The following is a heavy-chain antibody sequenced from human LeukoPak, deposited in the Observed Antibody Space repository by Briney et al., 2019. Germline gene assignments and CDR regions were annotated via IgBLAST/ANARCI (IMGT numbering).Heavy chain of an antibody. Sequence: GGSLRLSCAASGFTFSSYSMNWVRQAPGKGLEWVSSISSSSSYIYYTDSVKGRFTISRDNAKNSLYLQMNSLRAEDTAVYYCARDESMDFDYWGQGTLVTVSS. D-gene: IGHD2-8*01. CDR3: ARDESMDFDY. CDR2: ISSSSSYI. V-gene: IGHV3-21*01. CDR1: GFTFSSYS. J-gene: IGHJ4*02.